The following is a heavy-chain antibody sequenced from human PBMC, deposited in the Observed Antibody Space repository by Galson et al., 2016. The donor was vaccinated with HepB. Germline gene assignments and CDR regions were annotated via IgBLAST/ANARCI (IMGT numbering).Heavy chain of an antibody. CDR2: IKQDGSEK. J-gene: IGHJ4*02. D-gene: IGHD6-6*01. V-gene: IGHV3-7*01. CDR3: AKDGGPEYGGSSRAPYYCDY. CDR1: GFTFSSYW. Sequence: SLRLSCAASGFTFSSYWMSWVRQAPGKGLEWVANIKQDGSEKSYVDSVKGRFTISRDNAKNSLYLQMNSLRVEDTAVYYCAKDGGPEYGGSSRAPYYCDYWGQGTLVTVSS.